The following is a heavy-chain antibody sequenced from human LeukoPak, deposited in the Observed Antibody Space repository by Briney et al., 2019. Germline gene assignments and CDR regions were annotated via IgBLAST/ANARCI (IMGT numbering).Heavy chain of an antibody. CDR2: IYTSGST. J-gene: IGHJ2*01. Sequence: KTSETLSLTCTVSGGSISSYYWSWIRQPAGKGLEWIGRIYTSGSTNYNPSLKSRVTMSVDTSKNQFSLKLSSVTAADTAVYYCARDSDSGSPRASYWYFDLWGRGTLVTVSS. CDR1: GGSISSYY. CDR3: ARDSDSGSPRASYWYFDL. D-gene: IGHD1-26*01. V-gene: IGHV4-4*07.